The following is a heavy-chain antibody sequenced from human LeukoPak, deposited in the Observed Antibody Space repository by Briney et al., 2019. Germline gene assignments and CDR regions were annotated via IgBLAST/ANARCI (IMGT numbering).Heavy chain of an antibody. CDR2: ISAYNGNT. D-gene: IGHD3-10*01. Sequence: ALVKVSCKASGYTFTSYGISWVRQAPGQGLEWMGWISAYNGNTNYAQKLQGRVTMNTDTSTSTAYMELRSLRSDDTAVYYCARDYGSGSYYYYYYGMDVWGQGTTVTVSS. CDR3: ARDYGSGSYYYYYYGMDV. CDR1: GYTFTSYG. J-gene: IGHJ6*02. V-gene: IGHV1-18*01.